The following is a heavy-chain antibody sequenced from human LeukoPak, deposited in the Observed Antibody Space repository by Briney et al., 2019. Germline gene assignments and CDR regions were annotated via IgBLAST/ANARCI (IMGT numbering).Heavy chain of an antibody. D-gene: IGHD6-13*01. Sequence: SETLSLTCTVSGGSINTYYWSWIRQPAGKGLEWIGRIYSSGSTNYNPSLKSRVTMSVDTSKNQFSLKLSSVTAADTAVYYCAREATAAASLDYFDYWGQGTLVTV. V-gene: IGHV4-4*07. CDR3: AREATAAASLDYFDY. J-gene: IGHJ4*02. CDR1: GGSINTYY. CDR2: IYSSGST.